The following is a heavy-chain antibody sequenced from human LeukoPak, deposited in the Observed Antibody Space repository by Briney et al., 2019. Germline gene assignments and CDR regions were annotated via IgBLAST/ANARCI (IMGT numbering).Heavy chain of an antibody. Sequence: SGTLSLTCAVYGGSFSGYYWSWIRQPPGKGLEWIGEINHSGSTNYNPSLKSRVTISVDTSKNQFSLKLSSVTAADTAVYYCARHRIQLWLRGYMDVWGKGTTVTVSS. CDR2: INHSGST. V-gene: IGHV4-34*01. CDR1: GGSFSGYY. CDR3: ARHRIQLWLRGYMDV. D-gene: IGHD5-18*01. J-gene: IGHJ6*03.